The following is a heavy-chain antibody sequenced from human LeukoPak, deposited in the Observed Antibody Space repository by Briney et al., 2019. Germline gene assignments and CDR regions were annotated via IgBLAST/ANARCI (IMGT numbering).Heavy chain of an antibody. V-gene: IGHV3-53*01. CDR1: GFTVSSNY. Sequence: GGSLRLSCAASGFTVSSNYMSWVRQAPGKGLAWVSVIYSGGSTYYADSVKGRFTISRDNSKNTLYLQMNSLRAEDTAVYYCASLAVAVRGVGYWGQGTLVTVSS. CDR2: IYSGGST. D-gene: IGHD6-19*01. J-gene: IGHJ4*02. CDR3: ASLAVAVRGVGY.